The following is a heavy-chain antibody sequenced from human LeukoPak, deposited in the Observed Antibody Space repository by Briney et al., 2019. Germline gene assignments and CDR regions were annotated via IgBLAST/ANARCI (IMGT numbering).Heavy chain of an antibody. D-gene: IGHD2-8*01. V-gene: IGHV4-4*07. Sequence: SETLSLTRTVSGGSISSYYWSWIRQPAGKGLEWIGRMYTSGSTNYNPSLKSRVTMSVDTSKNQFSLKLSSVTAADTAVYYCARNYCTNGVCYFNWFDPWGQGTLVTVSS. CDR1: GGSISSYY. CDR3: ARNYCTNGVCYFNWFDP. CDR2: MYTSGST. J-gene: IGHJ5*02.